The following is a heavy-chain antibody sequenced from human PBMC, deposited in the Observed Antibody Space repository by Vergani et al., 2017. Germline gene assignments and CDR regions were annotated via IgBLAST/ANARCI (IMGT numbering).Heavy chain of an antibody. CDR3: ARVLPGLRDGYXIDY. CDR2: INHSGST. CDR1: GFTFSDYY. D-gene: IGHD5-24*01. V-gene: IGHV4-34*01. Sequence: QVQLVESGGGVVQPGRSLRLSCAASGFTFSDYYMSWIRQAPGKGLEWIGEINHSGSTNYNPSLKSRVTISVDTSKNQFSLKLSSVTAADTAVYYCARVLPGLRDGYXIDYWGQGTLVTVSS. J-gene: IGHJ4*02.